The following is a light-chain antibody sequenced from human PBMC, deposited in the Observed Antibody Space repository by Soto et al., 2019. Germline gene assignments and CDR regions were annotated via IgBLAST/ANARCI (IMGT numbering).Light chain of an antibody. J-gene: IGLJ1*01. CDR2: DNT. CDR1: NSNIGADYA. Sequence: QSVLTQPPSVSGAPGQRVTISCTGSNSNIGADYAVHWYQQLPGTAPKLLIYDNTNRPSGVPGRFSASKSGTSASLATTGLQAEDEADYYCQSFDNGLLAYVLGTGTKVTVL. V-gene: IGLV1-40*01. CDR3: QSFDNGLLAYV.